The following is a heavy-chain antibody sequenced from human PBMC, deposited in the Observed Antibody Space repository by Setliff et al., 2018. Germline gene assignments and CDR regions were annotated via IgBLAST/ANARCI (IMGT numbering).Heavy chain of an antibody. CDR3: SRLVRYCTRTSCQRLSGDDY. J-gene: IGHJ4*02. D-gene: IGHD2-2*01. CDR1: GYTFTDYG. V-gene: IGHV1-18*01. CDR2: ISPYSGNT. Sequence: ASVKVSCKASGYTFTDYGVTWVRQAPGQGLEWVGWISPYSGNTYYAPKFQGRITMTTDTSTTTAYIELKSLRSDDTAIYYCSRLVRYCTRTSCQRLSGDDYWGQGALVTVS.